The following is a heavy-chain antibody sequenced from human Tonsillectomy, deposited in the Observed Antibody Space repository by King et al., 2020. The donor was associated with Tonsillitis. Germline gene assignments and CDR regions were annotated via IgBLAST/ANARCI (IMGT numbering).Heavy chain of an antibody. Sequence: VQLQESGPGLVRPSETLSLTCTVSGGSINNYYWSWIRQPAGKGLEWIVRIYTSGTTNYNPSLKSRVTISVDTSKNHVSLRLSSVTAADTAVYYCAAHTFYDFWSGHNFDYWGQGTLVTVSA. J-gene: IGHJ4*02. CDR1: GGSINNYY. V-gene: IGHV4-4*07. D-gene: IGHD3-3*01. CDR3: AAHTFYDFWSGHNFDY. CDR2: IYTSGTT.